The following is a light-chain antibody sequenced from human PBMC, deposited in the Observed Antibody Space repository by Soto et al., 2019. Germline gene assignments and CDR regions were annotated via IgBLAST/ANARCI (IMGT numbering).Light chain of an antibody. Sequence: VLTHSPATLSFYSVERAXHSWGARQSVSSYLAWYQQKPGQAPRLLIYVASTRATAIPARFSGSGSGTEFTLTITSLQSEDFAVYYCQQYNNWPLTFGGGTKVDI. J-gene: IGKJ4*01. CDR1: QSVSSY. CDR3: QQYNNWPLT. V-gene: IGKV3-15*01. CDR2: VAS.